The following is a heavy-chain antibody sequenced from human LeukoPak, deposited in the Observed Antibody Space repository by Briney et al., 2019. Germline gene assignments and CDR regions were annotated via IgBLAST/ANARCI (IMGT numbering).Heavy chain of an antibody. D-gene: IGHD2/OR15-2a*01. J-gene: IGHJ4*02. Sequence: PGGSLRLSCAASGFTFSNHGMHWVRQAPGKGLEYVSSINGNGGSTYYAPSVKGRFTISRDDSKNTLYLQMNSLKTEDTAVYYCTTEYYASGALTPIDYWGQGTLVTVSS. CDR1: GFTFSNHG. V-gene: IGHV3-64*01. CDR3: TTEYYASGALTPIDY. CDR2: INGNGGST.